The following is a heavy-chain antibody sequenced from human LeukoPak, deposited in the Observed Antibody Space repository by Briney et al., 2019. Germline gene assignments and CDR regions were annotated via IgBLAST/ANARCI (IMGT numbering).Heavy chain of an antibody. Sequence: SETLSLTCTLSGGSISSYYWSWIRQPPGKGLEWIGYIYYSGSTNYNPSLKSRVTISVDTSKNQFSLKLSSVTAADTAVYYCARDIINGWFGPGGQGTRVTVSS. J-gene: IGHJ5*02. CDR3: ARDIINGWFGP. CDR1: GGSISSYY. D-gene: IGHD1-14*01. V-gene: IGHV4-59*01. CDR2: IYYSGST.